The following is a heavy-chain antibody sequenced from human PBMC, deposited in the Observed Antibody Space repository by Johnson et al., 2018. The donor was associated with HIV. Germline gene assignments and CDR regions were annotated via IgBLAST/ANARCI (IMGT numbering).Heavy chain of an antibody. J-gene: IGHJ3*02. CDR1: GFSFSDYY. Sequence: QVQLVESGGGVVLPGGSLGLSCAASGFSFSDYYMSWISQAPGKGLEWVSYISSSGSTIYYADSVKGRFSISRDNAKNSLNMHLNRLRAEDMTVNYCGRAFIKISKTAHRSVAFDIWGQGKMVTVSS. D-gene: IGHD1-1*01. CDR2: ISSSGSTI. V-gene: IGHV3-11*01. CDR3: GRAFIKISKTAHRSVAFDI.